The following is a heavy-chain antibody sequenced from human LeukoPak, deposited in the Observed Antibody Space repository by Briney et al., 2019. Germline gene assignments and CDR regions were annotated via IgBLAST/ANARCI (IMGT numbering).Heavy chain of an antibody. D-gene: IGHD6-13*01. CDR1: GGSISSYY. CDR2: IYYSGST. V-gene: IGHV4-59*01. J-gene: IGHJ4*02. CDR3: ARLYSSSLGRVFDY. Sequence: PSETLSLTCTVSGGSISSYYWSWIRQPPGRGLEWIGYIYYSGSTNYSPSLKSRVTISVDTSKNQFSLKLSSVTAADTAVYYCARLYSSSLGRVFDYWGQGTLVTVSS.